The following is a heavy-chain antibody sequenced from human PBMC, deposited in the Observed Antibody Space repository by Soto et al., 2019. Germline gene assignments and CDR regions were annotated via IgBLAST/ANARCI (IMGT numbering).Heavy chain of an antibody. CDR2: IYHSGST. J-gene: IGHJ4*02. CDR1: GGSISSGGYS. Sequence: SETLSLTCAVSGGSISSGGYSWSWIRQPPGKGLEWIGYIYHSGSTNYNPSLKSRVTISVDTSKNQFSLKLSSVTAADTAVYYCARADSSSWYPGYWGQGTLVTVSS. CDR3: ARADSSSWYPGY. D-gene: IGHD6-13*01. V-gene: IGHV4-30-2*01.